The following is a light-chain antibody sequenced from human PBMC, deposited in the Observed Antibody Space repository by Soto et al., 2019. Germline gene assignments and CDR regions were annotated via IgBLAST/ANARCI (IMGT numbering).Light chain of an antibody. CDR2: DVS. Sequence: QSALTQPASVSASPGQSITMSCTGTSSDVGAYNYVSWYQQHPGKAPKLMIYDVSSLPSGVANRFSGSKTGNTASLTISGRQAEDEADYYCSSYTTSSTWVFGGGTKLAV. V-gene: IGLV2-14*01. CDR1: SSDVGAYNY. J-gene: IGLJ3*02. CDR3: SSYTTSSTWV.